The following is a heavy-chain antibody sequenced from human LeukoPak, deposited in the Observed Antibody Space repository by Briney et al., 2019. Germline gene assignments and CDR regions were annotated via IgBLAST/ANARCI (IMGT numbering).Heavy chain of an antibody. CDR3: AGHHPRNTVDF. CDR1: GGSISSYY. D-gene: IGHD3-16*02. V-gene: IGHV4-59*08. CDR2: ISDIGSI. J-gene: IGHJ4*02. Sequence: SETLSLTCTVSGGSISSYYWSWIRQPPGKGLEWIAYISDIGSINYNPSLKSRVTISLDTSKNQFSLKLSSVAAAGTAVYYCAGHHPRNTVDFWGQGTLVTVSS.